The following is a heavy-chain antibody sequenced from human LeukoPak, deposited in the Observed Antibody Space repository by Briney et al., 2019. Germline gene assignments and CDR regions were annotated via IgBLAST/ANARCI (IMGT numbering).Heavy chain of an antibody. D-gene: IGHD6-6*01. CDR3: ARIAYSSSSHDY. Sequence: ASVKVSCKASGYTFTGYYMHWVRQAPGQGLEWMGWINPNSGGTNYAQKFQGRVTMTRYTSISTAYMELSRLRSDDTAVYYCARIAYSSSSHDYWGQGTLVTVSS. CDR1: GYTFTGYY. V-gene: IGHV1-2*02. CDR2: INPNSGGT. J-gene: IGHJ4*02.